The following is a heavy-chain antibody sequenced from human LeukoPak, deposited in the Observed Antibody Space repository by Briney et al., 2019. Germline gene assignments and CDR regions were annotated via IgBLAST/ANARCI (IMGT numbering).Heavy chain of an antibody. J-gene: IGHJ3*02. CDR2: IHPGDCDT. CDR1: GYRFINFW. CDR3: ARRGLLGYCSGASCYDAFDI. Sequence: GESLKISCKGSGYRFINFWIGWVRQMPGKGLEWMGIIHPGDCDTRYSPSFEGQVTISVDKSISTAYLQWSSLKASDTAMYYCARRGLLGYCSGASCYDAFDIWGQGIMVTVSS. D-gene: IGHD2-15*01. V-gene: IGHV5-51*01.